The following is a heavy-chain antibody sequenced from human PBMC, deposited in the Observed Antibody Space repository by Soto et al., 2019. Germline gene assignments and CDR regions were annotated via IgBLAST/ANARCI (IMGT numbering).Heavy chain of an antibody. Sequence: QVQLVQSGAEVKKPGASVKVSCKASGYTFISYYMHWVRQAPGQGLEWMGIINPSGVSTSYAQKFQGRVTMTRDTSTSTVYMELSSLRSEDTAVYYCARGLGAAPYCSGGSCYRFDYWGQGTLVTVSS. V-gene: IGHV1-46*03. CDR3: ARGLGAAPYCSGGSCYRFDY. CDR2: INPSGVST. CDR1: GYTFISYY. J-gene: IGHJ4*02. D-gene: IGHD2-15*01.